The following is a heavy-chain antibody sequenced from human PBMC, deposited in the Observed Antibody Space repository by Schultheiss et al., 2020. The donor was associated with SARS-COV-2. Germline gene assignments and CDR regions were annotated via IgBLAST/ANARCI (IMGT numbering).Heavy chain of an antibody. V-gene: IGHV3-19*01. Sequence: GGSLRLSCAASGFTFSNSDMNWVRQAPGKGLEWVSGVSWNGSRTHYADSVKGRFIISRDNAKNTLYLQMNSLRAEDTAVYYCARVTYYDFWSGYSSNYYYMDVWGKGTTVTVSS. D-gene: IGHD3-3*01. CDR2: VSWNGSRT. CDR1: GFTFSNSD. J-gene: IGHJ6*03. CDR3: ARVTYYDFWSGYSSNYYYMDV.